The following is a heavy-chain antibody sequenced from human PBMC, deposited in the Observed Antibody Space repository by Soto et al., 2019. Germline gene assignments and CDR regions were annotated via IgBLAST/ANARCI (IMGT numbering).Heavy chain of an antibody. Sequence: GGSLRLSCAASGFTFSNAWMSWVRQAPGRGLGWVGRIKSKTDGGTTDYAAPVKGRFTISRDDSKNTLYLQMNSLKTEDTAVYYCTTLYSGSYDWHWGQGTLVTVSS. CDR2: IKSKTDGGTT. V-gene: IGHV3-15*01. J-gene: IGHJ1*01. CDR1: GFTFSNAW. CDR3: TTLYSGSYDWH. D-gene: IGHD1-26*01.